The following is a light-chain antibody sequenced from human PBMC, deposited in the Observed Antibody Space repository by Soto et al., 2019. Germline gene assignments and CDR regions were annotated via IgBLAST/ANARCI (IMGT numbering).Light chain of an antibody. CDR2: EDN. V-gene: IGLV2-23*01. Sequence: QSVLTQPASVSGSPGQSITISCSGTSSDVGSLKFVAWYQQHPGKAPKVLIYEDNKRPSGISFRFSGSKSGNTASLTISGLQSDDESHYYCCSYTGSGTLWVFGGGTKLTVL. CDR1: SSDVGSLKF. CDR3: CSYTGSGTLWV. J-gene: IGLJ3*02.